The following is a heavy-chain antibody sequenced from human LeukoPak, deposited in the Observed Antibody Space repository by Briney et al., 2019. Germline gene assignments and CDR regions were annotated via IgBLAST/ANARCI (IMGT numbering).Heavy chain of an antibody. J-gene: IGHJ3*01. Sequence: PSETLSLTCGVDGVSFSGYFWNWIRQPPGKGLEWIGEIDHSGITNYNPSLKSRVTISIDTSNNQFSLRLSSVTAADTAVYYCARGGIYRSGWYRGAFDVWGQGTTVTVSS. CDR2: IDHSGIT. V-gene: IGHV4-34*01. CDR1: GVSFSGYF. CDR3: ARGGIYRSGWYRGAFDV. D-gene: IGHD6-19*01.